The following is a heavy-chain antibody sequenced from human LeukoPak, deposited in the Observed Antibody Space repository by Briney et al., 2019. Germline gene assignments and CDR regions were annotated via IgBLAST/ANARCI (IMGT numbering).Heavy chain of an antibody. CDR2: IYHDGST. Sequence: SETLSLTCAVSGGSISSNNWWIWVRQSPEKGLEWIGEIYHDGSTNYNPSLKSRVTISMDKSKNQLSLKLNFVTAADTAVYYCARGYSYGNWFDPWGQGTLVTVSS. CDR1: GGSISSNNW. V-gene: IGHV4-4*02. D-gene: IGHD5-18*01. J-gene: IGHJ5*02. CDR3: ARGYSYGNWFDP.